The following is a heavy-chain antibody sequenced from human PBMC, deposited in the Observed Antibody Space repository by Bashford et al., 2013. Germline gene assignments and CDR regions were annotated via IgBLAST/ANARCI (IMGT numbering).Heavy chain of an antibody. Sequence: VASVKVSCKASGYTFTYRYLHWVRQAPGQALEWMGWITPFNGNTNYAQKFQDRVTITRDRSMSTAYMEPSSLRSDDTAVYYCAREGALYNDQTRSEAFDIWGQGTMVTVSS. V-gene: IGHV1-45*02. D-gene: IGHD5-24*01. CDR2: ITPFNGNT. CDR1: GYTFTYRY. CDR3: AREGALYNDQTRSEAFDI. J-gene: IGHJ3*02.